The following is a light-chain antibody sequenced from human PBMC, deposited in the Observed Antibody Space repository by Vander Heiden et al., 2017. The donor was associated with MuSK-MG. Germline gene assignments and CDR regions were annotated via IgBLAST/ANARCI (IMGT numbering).Light chain of an antibody. CDR1: NIGSKS. CDR2: FDT. CDR3: QVWDSSSDNVV. V-gene: IGLV3-21*04. Sequence: SYVLTQPPSVSVAPGKTARMTCGGNNIGSKSVHWYQQKPGQAPVLVIYFDTDRPSGIPERFSGSNSGNTATLTITRAEAGDEADYYCQVWDSSSDNVVFGGGTKLTV. J-gene: IGLJ2*01.